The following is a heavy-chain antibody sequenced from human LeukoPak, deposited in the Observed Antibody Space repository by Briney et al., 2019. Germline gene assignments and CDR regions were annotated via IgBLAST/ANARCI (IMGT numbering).Heavy chain of an antibody. Sequence: SETLSLTCTVSGGSITSYYWSWIRQPPGKGLEWIGEINHSGSTNYNPSLKSRVTISVDTSKNQFSLKLSSVTAADTAVYYCATLRGYCSSTSCYNGVDYWGQGTLVTVSS. CDR1: GGSITSYY. CDR3: ATLRGYCSSTSCYNGVDY. D-gene: IGHD2-2*01. V-gene: IGHV4-34*01. J-gene: IGHJ4*02. CDR2: INHSGST.